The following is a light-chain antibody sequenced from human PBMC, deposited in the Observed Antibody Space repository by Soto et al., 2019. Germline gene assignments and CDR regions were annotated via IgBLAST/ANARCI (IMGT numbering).Light chain of an antibody. CDR1: QSVSSIY. CDR2: GAS. CDR3: QQYGTSPFT. J-gene: IGKJ3*01. Sequence: EIVLKQSPGTLFLSPGERATLSCRASQSVSSIYLVWYQQKPGQAPRLLIYGASSRATGIPDRFSRSGSGTDFTLTISRLEPEDFAVYYCQQYGTSPFTCGPGTKVDIK. V-gene: IGKV3-20*01.